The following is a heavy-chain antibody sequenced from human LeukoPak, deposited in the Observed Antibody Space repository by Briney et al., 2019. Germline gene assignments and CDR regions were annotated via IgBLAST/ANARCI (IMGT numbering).Heavy chain of an antibody. J-gene: IGHJ6*02. CDR3: ARSRPLRTRFYYYYGMDV. CDR2: IIPIFGTA. CDR1: GGTFSSYA. D-gene: IGHD3-10*01. V-gene: IGHV1-69*13. Sequence: ASVKVSCKASGGTFSSYAISWVRQAPGQGLEWMGGIIPIFGTASYAQKFQGRVTITADESTSTAYMELSSLRSEDTAVYYCARSRPLRTRFYYYYGMDVWGQGTTVTVSS.